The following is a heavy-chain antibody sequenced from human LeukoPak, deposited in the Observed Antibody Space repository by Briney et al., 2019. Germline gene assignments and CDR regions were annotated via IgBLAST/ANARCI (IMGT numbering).Heavy chain of an antibody. D-gene: IGHD5-18*01. CDR3: AREMDTASDAFDI. V-gene: IGHV3-21*01. CDR2: ISSSSSYI. Sequence: ETLSLTCAVYGGSFSGYYWSWIRQPPGKGLEWVSSISSSSSYIYYADSVKGRFTISRDNAKNSLYLQMNSLRAEDTAVYYCAREMDTASDAFDIWGQGTMVTVSS. J-gene: IGHJ3*02. CDR1: GGSFSGYY.